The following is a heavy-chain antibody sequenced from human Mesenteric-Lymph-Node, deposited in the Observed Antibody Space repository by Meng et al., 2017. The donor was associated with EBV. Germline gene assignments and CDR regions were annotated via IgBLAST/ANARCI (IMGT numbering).Heavy chain of an antibody. J-gene: IGHJ5*02. Sequence: QVQLVQSGAEVKKPGASVKVSXKASGYNFIGYYVHWLRQAPGQGLEWMGRINPKSGGADYAPKFQGRVTMTRDTSISTAYMDLSNLRSDDTALYYCARNYDLLTGYAGWFDPWGQGTLGTVAS. D-gene: IGHD3-9*01. CDR2: INPKSGGA. CDR3: ARNYDLLTGYAGWFDP. V-gene: IGHV1-2*06. CDR1: GYNFIGYY.